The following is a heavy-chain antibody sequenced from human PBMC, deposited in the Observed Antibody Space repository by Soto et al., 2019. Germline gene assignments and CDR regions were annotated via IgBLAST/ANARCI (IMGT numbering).Heavy chain of an antibody. D-gene: IGHD5-18*01. V-gene: IGHV3-15*07. Sequence: PGGSLRLSCAASGFTFSNAWMNWVRQAPGKGLEWVGRIKSKTDGGTTDYAAPVKGRFTISRDDSKNTLYLQMNSLKTEDTAVYYCTTDVGPGRYSYGRVAPFDYWGQGTLVTVSS. CDR3: TTDVGPGRYSYGRVAPFDY. CDR2: IKSKTDGGTT. CDR1: GFTFSNAW. J-gene: IGHJ4*02.